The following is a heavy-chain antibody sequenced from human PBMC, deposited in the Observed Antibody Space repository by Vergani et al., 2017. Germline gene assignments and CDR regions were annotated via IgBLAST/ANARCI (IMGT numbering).Heavy chain of an antibody. CDR2: IYYSGST. V-gene: IGHV4-39*07. CDR3: ARFLTGTTIYYYYGMDV. CDR1: GGSIRSTFYY. J-gene: IGHJ6*02. D-gene: IGHD1-20*01. Sequence: QLQLQESDPGLVKPSETLSLTCTVSGGSIRSTFYYWGWIRQPPGKGLEWIGTIYYSGSTYYNPSLKSRVTISVDTSKNQFSLKLNSVTAADTAVYYCARFLTGTTIYYYYGMDVWGQGTLVTVSS.